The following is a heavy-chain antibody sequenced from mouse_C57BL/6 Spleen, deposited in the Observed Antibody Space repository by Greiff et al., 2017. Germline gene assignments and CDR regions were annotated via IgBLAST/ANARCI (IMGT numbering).Heavy chain of an antibody. Sequence: VQLQQSGPVLVKPGASVKMSCKASGYTFTDYYMNWVKQSHGKSLEWIGVINPYNGGTSYNQKFKGKATLTVDKSSSTAYMELNSLTSEDSAVYYCASYYGSSYNAYWGQGTLVTVSA. D-gene: IGHD1-1*01. CDR1: GYTFTDYY. CDR2: INPYNGGT. CDR3: ASYYGSSYNAY. J-gene: IGHJ3*01. V-gene: IGHV1-19*01.